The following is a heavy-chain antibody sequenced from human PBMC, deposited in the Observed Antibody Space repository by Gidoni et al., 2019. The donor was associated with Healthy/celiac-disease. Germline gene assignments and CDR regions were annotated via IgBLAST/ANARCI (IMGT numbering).Heavy chain of an antibody. V-gene: IGHV3-21*01. CDR1: GFTFSSYS. J-gene: IGHJ4*02. Sequence: EVQLVESGGGLVKPGGSLRLSCAASGFTFSSYSMNWVRQAPGKGLEWVSSISSSSSYIYYADSVKGRFTISRDNAKNSLYLQMNSLRAEDTAVYYCATEGFLYYFDYWGQGTLVTVSS. CDR3: ATEGFLYYFDY. CDR2: ISSSSSYI.